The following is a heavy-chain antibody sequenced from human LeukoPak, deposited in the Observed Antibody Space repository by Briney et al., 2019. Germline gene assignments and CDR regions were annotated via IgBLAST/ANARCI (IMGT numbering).Heavy chain of an antibody. CDR3: ARYSFQFTNSPLYHDAFDI. CDR2: MYSGGAT. CDR1: GFSVSTNY. Sequence: GGSLRLSCAASGFSVSTNYMVWGRQAPGKGLEWVSIMYSGGATYYVDSVKGRFTLSRDTSKNTLFLQMNSLRAEDTAVYFCARYSFQFTNSPLYHDAFDIWGQGMMVTVSS. J-gene: IGHJ3*02. D-gene: IGHD2-2*01. V-gene: IGHV3-66*01.